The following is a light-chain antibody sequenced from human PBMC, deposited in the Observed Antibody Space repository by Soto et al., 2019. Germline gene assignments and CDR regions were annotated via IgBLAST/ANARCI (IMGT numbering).Light chain of an antibody. CDR1: QSVSSY. Sequence: EIVLTQSPATLSLSPGERATLSCRASQSVSSYLAWYQQKPGQAPRLLIYDASNRATGIPARFSGSGSGTDFTLTISSLEPEDFAVYYCQQRSNWPRTFGPGTKVENK. J-gene: IGKJ1*01. CDR3: QQRSNWPRT. V-gene: IGKV3-11*01. CDR2: DAS.